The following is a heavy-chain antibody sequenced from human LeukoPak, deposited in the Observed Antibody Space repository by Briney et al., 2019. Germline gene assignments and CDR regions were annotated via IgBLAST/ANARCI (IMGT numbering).Heavy chain of an antibody. CDR2: IYYSGST. Sequence: SETLSLTCAVSGGSISSNSYYWGWIRQPPGKGLEWIGTIYYSGSTYYNPSLKGRVSMSVDTSKNQFSLKLSSVTAADTAVYYCANMGYSYAPGLFDPWGQGTLVTVSS. J-gene: IGHJ5*02. D-gene: IGHD5-18*01. V-gene: IGHV4-39*07. CDR1: GGSISSNSYY. CDR3: ANMGYSYAPGLFDP.